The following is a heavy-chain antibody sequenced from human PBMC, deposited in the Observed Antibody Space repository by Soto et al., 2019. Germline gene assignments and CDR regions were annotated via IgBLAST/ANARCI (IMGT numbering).Heavy chain of an antibody. J-gene: IGHJ4*02. Sequence: GGSLRLSCAASGFTLSNYAMSWVRQVPGKGLEWVSSISGSGGSTNYADSVKGRFTISRDKSKNTLYLQMNSLRAEDMAVYYCAKDRYYYDSSGADHWGQGTLVTVSS. CDR3: AKDRYYYDSSGADH. CDR2: ISGSGGST. CDR1: GFTLSNYA. V-gene: IGHV3-23*01. D-gene: IGHD3-22*01.